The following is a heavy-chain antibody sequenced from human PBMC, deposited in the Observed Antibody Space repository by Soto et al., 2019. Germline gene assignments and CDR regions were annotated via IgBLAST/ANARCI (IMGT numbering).Heavy chain of an antibody. CDR1: GYTLTELS. CDR2: FDPEDGET. D-gene: IGHD6-13*01. V-gene: IGHV1-24*01. J-gene: IGHJ5*02. CDR3: ATALTFGIAAAGIIRSFDP. Sequence: ASVKVSCKVSGYTLTELSMHWVRQAPGKGLEWMGGFDPEDGETIYAQKLQGRVTMTEDTSTDTAYMELSSLRSEDTAVYYCATALTFGIAAAGIIRSFDPWGQGTLVTVSS.